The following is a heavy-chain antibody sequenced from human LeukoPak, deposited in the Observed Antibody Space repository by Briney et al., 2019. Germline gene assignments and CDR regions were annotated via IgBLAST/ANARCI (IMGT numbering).Heavy chain of an antibody. Sequence: SETLSLTCTVSGGSSNNYYWSWLRQSAGKGLEWIGRIYTSGSTNFNPSLKSRVSMSVDTSKNQYSLRPRSVTAADTAVYYCARESGYYYDTSGYTFDYWGQGILVTVSS. CDR2: IYTSGST. V-gene: IGHV4-4*07. CDR1: GGSSNNYY. CDR3: ARESGYYYDTSGYTFDY. D-gene: IGHD3-22*01. J-gene: IGHJ4*02.